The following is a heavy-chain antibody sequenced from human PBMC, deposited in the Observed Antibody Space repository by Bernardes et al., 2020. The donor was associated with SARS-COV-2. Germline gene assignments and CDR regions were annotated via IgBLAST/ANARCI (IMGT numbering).Heavy chain of an antibody. Sequence: GGSLRLSCAASGFTFSSYAMSWVRQAPGKGLEWVSAISGNGGSTYYADSVKGRFTISRDNSKNTLYLQMNSLRAEDTAVYYCAKLYNLYSSGWYVDYFDYWGQGTLVTVSS. CDR2: ISGNGGST. V-gene: IGHV3-23*01. CDR1: GFTFSSYA. J-gene: IGHJ4*02. CDR3: AKLYNLYSSGWYVDYFDY. D-gene: IGHD6-19*01.